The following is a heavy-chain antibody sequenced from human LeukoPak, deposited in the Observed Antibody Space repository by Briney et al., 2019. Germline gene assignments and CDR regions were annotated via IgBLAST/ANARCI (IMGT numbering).Heavy chain of an antibody. Sequence: ASVTVSCKASGYTFTGYYMHWVRQAPGQGLEWMGWINPNSGGTNYAQKFQGRVTMTRDTSISTAYMELSRLRSDDTAVYYCASAEYFDWLLTYWGQGTLVTVSS. CDR3: ASAEYFDWLLTY. CDR1: GYTFTGYY. V-gene: IGHV1-2*02. D-gene: IGHD3-9*01. CDR2: INPNSGGT. J-gene: IGHJ4*02.